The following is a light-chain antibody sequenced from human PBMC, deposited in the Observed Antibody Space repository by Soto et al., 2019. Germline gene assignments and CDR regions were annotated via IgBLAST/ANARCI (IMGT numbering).Light chain of an antibody. V-gene: IGKV3-20*01. J-gene: IGKJ4*01. CDR3: QQYGSSRGT. Sequence: EIVLTQSPGTLSLSPGERATLSCRASQSVSSSYLAWYQQKPGQAPRLLIYGASSRATGIPYRFSGSGSGTDFTLTISRLEPEDFAVYYCQQYGSSRGTFGGGTKVEIK. CDR2: GAS. CDR1: QSVSSSY.